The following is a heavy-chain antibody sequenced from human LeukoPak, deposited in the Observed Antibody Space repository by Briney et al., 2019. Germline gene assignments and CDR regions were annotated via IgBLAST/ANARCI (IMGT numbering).Heavy chain of an antibody. Sequence: PGRTLRLSRAVSGFTSTGYDVKWVRQAPGKGLEWGSFISSSGSTINYADSVNGRSTISRDNVKNSLYLHMNSVRDEDTAVYYCVRGRRYTILGGDYFWGQGTLVTVSS. CDR1: GFTSTGYD. J-gene: IGHJ4*02. CDR3: VRGRRYTILGGDYF. V-gene: IGHV3-48*03. D-gene: IGHD3-3*01. CDR2: ISSSGSTI.